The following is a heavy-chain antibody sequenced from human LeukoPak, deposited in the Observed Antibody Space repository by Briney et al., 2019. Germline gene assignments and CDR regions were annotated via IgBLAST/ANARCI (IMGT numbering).Heavy chain of an antibody. J-gene: IGHJ6*02. CDR3: ARAVARGWLDYYYYYGMDV. D-gene: IGHD6-19*01. CDR1: GGSISSYY. CDR2: IYYSGST. V-gene: IGHV4-59*01. Sequence: SETLSLTCTVSGGSISSYYWSWIRQPPGKGLEWIGYIYYSGSTNYNPSLKSRVTISVDTSKNQFSLKLSSVTAADTAVYYCARAVARGWLDYYYYYGMDVWVQGTTVTVSS.